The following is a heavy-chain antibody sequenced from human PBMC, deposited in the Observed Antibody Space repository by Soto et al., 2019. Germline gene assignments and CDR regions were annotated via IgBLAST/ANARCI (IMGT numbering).Heavy chain of an antibody. CDR2: ISSSSSGSGGST. CDR3: AKDLFPPYYDILTGYLYGMDV. Sequence: GSLRLSCAASGFTFSSYSMNWVRQAPGKGLEWVSSISSSSSGSGGSTYYADSVKGRFTISRDNSKNTLYLQMNSLRAEDTAVYYCAKDLFPPYYDILTGYLYGMDVWGQGTTVTVSS. J-gene: IGHJ6*02. V-gene: IGHV3-23*01. D-gene: IGHD3-9*01. CDR1: GFTFSSYS.